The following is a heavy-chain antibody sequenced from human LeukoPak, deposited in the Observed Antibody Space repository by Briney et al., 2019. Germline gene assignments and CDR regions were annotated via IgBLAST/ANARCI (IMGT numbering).Heavy chain of an antibody. CDR1: GFTFSSYA. Sequence: PGGSVRLFCAASGFTFSSYAMQWVRQAQGKGLEGVADISYDGSNKYYADSVKRRFTISRDNSKNTLYLQMNSLRAEDTAVYYCARDIAAGEDYWGQGTLVTVSS. J-gene: IGHJ4*02. D-gene: IGHD5-12*01. CDR2: ISYDGSNK. V-gene: IGHV3-30-3*01. CDR3: ARDIAAGEDY.